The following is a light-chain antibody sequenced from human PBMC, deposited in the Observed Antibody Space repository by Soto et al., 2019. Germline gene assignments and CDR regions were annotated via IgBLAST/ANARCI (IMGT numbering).Light chain of an antibody. CDR2: KAT. J-gene: IGKJ1*01. V-gene: IGKV1-5*03. CDR3: QQYNNYFT. CDR1: QSVQTW. Sequence: DIQMTQSPSSLSASVGDRVTITCRASQSVQTWLAWFQQKPGKAPKLLIYKATTLETGVPSRFSGSGSETEFTLTISDLQPDDLGTYYCQQYNNYFTFGQGTKVDIK.